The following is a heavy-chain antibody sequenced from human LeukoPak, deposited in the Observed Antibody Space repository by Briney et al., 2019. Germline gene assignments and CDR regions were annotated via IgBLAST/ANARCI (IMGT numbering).Heavy chain of an antibody. J-gene: IGHJ6*03. CDR3: ARAGWFGAPMGDYYYYYMDV. CDR1: GYTFTGYY. D-gene: IGHD3-10*01. CDR2: INPNSGGT. Sequence: ASVKVSCKASGYTFTGYYMHWVRQAPGQGLEWMGWINPNSGGTNYAQKFQGRVTMTRDTSIRTACMALSRLRSDDTAVYYCARAGWFGAPMGDYYYYYMDVWGKGTTVTVSS. V-gene: IGHV1-2*02.